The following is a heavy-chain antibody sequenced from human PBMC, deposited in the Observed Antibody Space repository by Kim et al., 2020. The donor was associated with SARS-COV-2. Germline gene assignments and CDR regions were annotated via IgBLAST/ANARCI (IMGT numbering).Heavy chain of an antibody. CDR2: FDPEDGET. CDR1: GYTLTELS. Sequence: ASVKVSCKVSGYTLTELSMHWVRQAPGKGLEWMGGFDPEDGETIYAQKFQGRVTMTEDTSTDTAYMELSSLRSEDTAVYYCATDHPGSGGSCYYYECFEHWGQGTLVTVSS. D-gene: IGHD2-15*01. V-gene: IGHV1-24*01. CDR3: ATDHPGSGGSCYYYECFEH. J-gene: IGHJ1*01.